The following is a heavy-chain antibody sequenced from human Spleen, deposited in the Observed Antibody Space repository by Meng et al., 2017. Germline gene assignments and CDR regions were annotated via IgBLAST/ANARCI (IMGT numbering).Heavy chain of an antibody. CDR2: INHSGST. Sequence: SETLSLTCAVSGGSFSDYYWSWIRQPPGKGLEWIGEINHSGSTNYNPSLESRATITVDASQNNLSLKLSAVTAADSAVCYCARGPTTMADDFDYWGQGTLVTVSS. CDR3: ARGPTTMADDFDY. CDR1: GGSFSDYY. J-gene: IGHJ4*02. D-gene: IGHD4-11*01. V-gene: IGHV4-34*01.